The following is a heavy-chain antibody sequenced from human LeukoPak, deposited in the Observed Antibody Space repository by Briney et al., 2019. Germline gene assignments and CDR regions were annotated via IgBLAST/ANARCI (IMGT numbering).Heavy chain of an antibody. V-gene: IGHV1-69*13. Sequence: ASVKVSCKASGGTFSSYAISWVRQAPGQGLEWMEGIIPIFGTANYAQKFQGRVTITADESTSTAYMELSSLRSEDTAVYYCAREGAHYDFWSGYYVWYFDLWGRGTLVTVSS. CDR3: AREGAHYDFWSGYYVWYFDL. CDR2: IIPIFGTA. D-gene: IGHD3-3*01. CDR1: GGTFSSYA. J-gene: IGHJ2*01.